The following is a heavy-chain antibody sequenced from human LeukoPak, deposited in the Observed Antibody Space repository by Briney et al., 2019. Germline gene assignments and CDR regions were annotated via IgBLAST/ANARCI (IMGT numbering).Heavy chain of an antibody. CDR3: ARDLLPGRGWYLSSLDY. J-gene: IGHJ4*02. Sequence: GASVKVSCKASGYTFTSYGISWVRQAPGQGLEWMEWISAYNGNTNYAQKLQGRVTMTTDTSTSTAYMELRSLRSDDTAVYYCARDLLPGRGWYLSSLDYWGQGTLVTVSS. V-gene: IGHV1-18*01. CDR1: GYTFTSYG. CDR2: ISAYNGNT. D-gene: IGHD6-19*01.